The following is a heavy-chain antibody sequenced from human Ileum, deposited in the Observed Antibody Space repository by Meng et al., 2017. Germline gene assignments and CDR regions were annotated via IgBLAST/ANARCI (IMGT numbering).Heavy chain of an antibody. CDR1: GGTVGGYS. Sequence: QGGGGRLRLSKPPSPPCGAYGGTVGGYSWSRIRQPPGKWLEWIGEIDHSGGINYNPSLKNRVTISVDTSNNRFSLKLSSVKAADTALYFCARRVGATPYAYNWLDPWGQGTLVTVSS. J-gene: IGHJ5*02. CDR3: ARRVGATPYAYNWLDP. D-gene: IGHD1-26*01. CDR2: IDHSGGI. V-gene: IGHV4-34*01.